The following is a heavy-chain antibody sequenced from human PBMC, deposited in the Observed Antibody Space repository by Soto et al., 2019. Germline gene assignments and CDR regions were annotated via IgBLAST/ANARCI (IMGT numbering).Heavy chain of an antibody. CDR3: AGYGGNSV. V-gene: IGHV3-53*01. CDR2: IFNDGST. Sequence: DVQLVESGGGLTQPGGSLRLSCAVSGFTVSSNHVTWVRQATGKGLQWVSAIFNDGSTYYADSVKGRFTISRDNSKNTLFLQMNSLSAEDTAVYYCAGYGGNSVWGQGTLVTVSS. J-gene: IGHJ4*02. CDR1: GFTVSSNH. D-gene: IGHD4-17*01.